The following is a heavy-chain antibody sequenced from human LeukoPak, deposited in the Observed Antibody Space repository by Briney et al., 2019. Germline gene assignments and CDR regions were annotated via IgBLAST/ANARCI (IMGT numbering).Heavy chain of an antibody. CDR1: GFTVSSNY. V-gene: IGHV3-23*01. J-gene: IGHJ6*03. Sequence: GGSLRLSCAASGFTVSSNYMSWVRQAPGKGLEWVSAISGSGGSTYYADSVKGRFTISRDNSKNTLYLQMNSLRAEDTAVYYCAKDQQVRGRPYYYMDVWGRGTTVTISS. CDR3: AKDQQVRGRPYYYMDV. CDR2: ISGSGGST. D-gene: IGHD3-10*01.